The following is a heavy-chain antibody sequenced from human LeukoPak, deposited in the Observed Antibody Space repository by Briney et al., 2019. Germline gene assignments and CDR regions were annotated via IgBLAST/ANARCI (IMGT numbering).Heavy chain of an antibody. CDR3: ASRGGPYDYVWGSYRPIDY. Sequence: QPGGSLRLSCAASGFTFSNYPMTWVRQAPGKGLEWVSAISGSGDSTKYADSVKGRFTISRDNAKNSLYLQMNSLRAEDTAVYYCASRGGPYDYVWGSYRPIDYWGQGTLVTVSS. CDR2: ISGSGDST. CDR1: GFTFSNYP. V-gene: IGHV3-23*01. D-gene: IGHD3-16*02. J-gene: IGHJ4*02.